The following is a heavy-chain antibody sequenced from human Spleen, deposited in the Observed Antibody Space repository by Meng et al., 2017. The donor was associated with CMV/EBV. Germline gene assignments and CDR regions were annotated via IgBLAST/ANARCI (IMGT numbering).Heavy chain of an antibody. J-gene: IGHJ5*02. Sequence: SVKVSCKASGYTFTGYYMHWVRQAPGQGLEWMGGFIPVFSTANYAQKFQGRVTMTTDESTSTAYMELSSLRSEDTAVYFCARVHVDQLMYTWFDPWGQGTLVTVSS. V-gene: IGHV1-69*05. D-gene: IGHD2-2*01. CDR3: ARVHVDQLMYTWFDP. CDR2: FIPVFSTA. CDR1: GYTFTGYY.